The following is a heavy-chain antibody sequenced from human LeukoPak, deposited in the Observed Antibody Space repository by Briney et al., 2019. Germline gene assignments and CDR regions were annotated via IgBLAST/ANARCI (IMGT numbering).Heavy chain of an antibody. CDR2: VYIGGST. J-gene: IGHJ6*04. V-gene: IGHV3-53*01. CDR3: ARENLDGTKDRRHMDV. D-gene: IGHD1-1*01. CDR1: WFTVSSNY. Sequence: GGSLTRSYAASWFTVSSNYMSWVRQAPGKGREWVSVVYIGGSTYYADSVKGRFTISRDNSKNTLFLQMNSLRAEDTAVYYCARENLDGTKDRRHMDVWGEGTTVTVSS.